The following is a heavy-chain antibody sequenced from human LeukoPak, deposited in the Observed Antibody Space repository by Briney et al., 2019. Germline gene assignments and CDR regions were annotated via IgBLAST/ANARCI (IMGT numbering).Heavy chain of an antibody. D-gene: IGHD3-3*01. V-gene: IGHV3-66*01. CDR2: IYSGGST. CDR3: ARVRADYDFWSGYNYYYGMDV. J-gene: IGHJ6*02. CDR1: GFTVSSNY. Sequence: PGGSLRLSCAASGFTVSSNYMSWVRQAPGKGLEWVSVIYSGGSTYYADSVKGRFTIPRDNSKNTLYLQMNSLRAEDTAVYYCARVRADYDFWSGYNYYYGMDVWGQGTTVTVSS.